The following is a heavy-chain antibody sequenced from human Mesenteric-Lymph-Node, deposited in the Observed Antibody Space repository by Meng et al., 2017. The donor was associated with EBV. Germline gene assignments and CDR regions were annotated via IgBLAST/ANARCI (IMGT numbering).Heavy chain of an antibody. CDR1: GFTFSSYR. CDR3: ASETYYDILTGYSNWFDP. J-gene: IGHJ5*02. D-gene: IGHD3-9*01. CDR2: ISSSSSYI. V-gene: IGHV3-21*01. Sequence: ELQLVELGGXLVNPGGSPXLSGAASGFTFSSYRMNWVRQAPGKGLEWVSSISSSSSYIYYADSVKGRFTISRDNAKNSLYLQMNSLRAEDTAVYYCASETYYDILTGYSNWFDPWGQGTLVTVSS.